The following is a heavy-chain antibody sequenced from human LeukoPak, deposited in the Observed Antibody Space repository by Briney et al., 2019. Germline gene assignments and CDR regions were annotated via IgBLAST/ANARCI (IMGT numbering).Heavy chain of an antibody. D-gene: IGHD6-13*01. CDR1: GYTFTSNY. CDR2: IYPRDGST. V-gene: IGHV1-46*01. J-gene: IGHJ4*02. Sequence: GASAKVSSKASGYTFTSNYIYWGRQAPRQGLEWMGMIYPRDGSTSDAQKFQGRVTMTSDTSTSTVYMELSSLRSEDTAVYYCASSPGGYSSSCCDYWGQGTLVTVSS. CDR3: ASSPGGYSSSCCDY.